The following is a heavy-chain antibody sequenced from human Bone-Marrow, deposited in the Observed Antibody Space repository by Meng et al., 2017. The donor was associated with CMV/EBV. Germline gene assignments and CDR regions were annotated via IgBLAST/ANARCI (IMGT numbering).Heavy chain of an antibody. V-gene: IGHV4-34*01. CDR3: ARDLDCSSTSCNTQIDY. J-gene: IGHJ4*02. Sequence: SEPLSLTCTVYGGSFNAYYYNWFRQAPGKGLEWIGEINHSGSTNYNPSLKSRVTISVDKSKNQFSLRLTSVTAADTAVYYCARDLDCSSTSCNTQIDYWGQGTLVTVSS. CDR2: INHSGST. D-gene: IGHD2-2*01. CDR1: GGSFNAYY.